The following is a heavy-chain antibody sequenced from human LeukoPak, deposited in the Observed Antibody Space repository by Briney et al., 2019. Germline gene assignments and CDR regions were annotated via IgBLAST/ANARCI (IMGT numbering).Heavy chain of an antibody. CDR1: GGSISSYY. CDR3: ASSTVVTQLDY. J-gene: IGHJ4*02. D-gene: IGHD4-23*01. Sequence: SETLSLTCSVSGGSISSYYWSWIRQPAGKGLEWTGRIHTSGSTNYNPSLKSRVTMSLDTSKNQFSLKLSSVTAADTAVYYCASSTVVTQLDYWGQGTLVTVSS. CDR2: IHTSGST. V-gene: IGHV4-4*07.